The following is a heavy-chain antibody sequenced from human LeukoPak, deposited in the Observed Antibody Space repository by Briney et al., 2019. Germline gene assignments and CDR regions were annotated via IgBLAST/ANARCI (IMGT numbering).Heavy chain of an antibody. J-gene: IGHJ1*01. Sequence: GESLKISFKASGYSFTHYWIGWGRQMPGKGLEGRGIIYPGESNTRYSPSFQGQVTISADKSISTAYLQRSSLQASDTAIYYCATYARSSSKYFRDWGQGTLVTVSS. CDR1: GYSFTHYW. CDR3: ATYARSSSKYFRD. CDR2: IYPGESNT. V-gene: IGHV5-51*01. D-gene: IGHD3-10*01.